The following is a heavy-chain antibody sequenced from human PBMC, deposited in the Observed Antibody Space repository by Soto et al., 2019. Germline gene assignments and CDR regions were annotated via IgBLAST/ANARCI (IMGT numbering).Heavy chain of an antibody. V-gene: IGHV3-30*18. CDR1: GITFSSYG. Sequence: QVQLVESGGGVVQPGRSLRLSCAASGITFSSYGMHWVRQAPGKGLEWVAVISFDGSNKYYADSVKGRFTISRDNSKNTLYLKMNSLRAEDTAVYYCAKDNYGDLLYYYYGMDVWGQGTTVTVSS. J-gene: IGHJ6*02. D-gene: IGHD4-17*01. CDR2: ISFDGSNK. CDR3: AKDNYGDLLYYYYGMDV.